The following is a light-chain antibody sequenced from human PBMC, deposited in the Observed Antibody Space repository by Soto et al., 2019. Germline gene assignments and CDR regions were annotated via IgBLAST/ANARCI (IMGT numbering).Light chain of an antibody. J-gene: IGKJ1*01. V-gene: IGKV1-5*03. Sequence: DIQLTQSPSTLSASVGDRVTITCRASQTISSWLAWYQQKPGKAPNLLIYKTSNLESGVPSRSSGSGSGTEFTLTISSLQPDDFATYYCQYYNDYCWTFGEGTKVEIK. CDR2: KTS. CDR1: QTISSW. CDR3: QYYNDYCWT.